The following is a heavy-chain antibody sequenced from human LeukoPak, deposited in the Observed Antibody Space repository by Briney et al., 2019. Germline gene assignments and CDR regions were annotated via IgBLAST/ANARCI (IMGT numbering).Heavy chain of an antibody. CDR1: GGTFSSYA. V-gene: IGHV1-69*13. CDR3: ARGAHPRFLPPFDY. CDR2: IIPIFGTA. Sequence: SVKVSCKASGGTFSSYAISWVRQAPGQGLEWMGGIIPIFGTANYAQKFQGRVTITADESTSTAYMELSSLRSENTAVYYCARGAHPRFLPPFDYWGQGTLVTVPS. J-gene: IGHJ4*02. D-gene: IGHD3-3*01.